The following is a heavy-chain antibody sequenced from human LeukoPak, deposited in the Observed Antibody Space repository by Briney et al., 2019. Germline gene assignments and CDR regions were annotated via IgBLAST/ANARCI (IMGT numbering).Heavy chain of an antibody. V-gene: IGHV3-7*01. Sequence: GGSLRLSCAASGFTFSSYWMSWVRQAPGKGLEWVANIKEDGSEKNYVDSVKGRFTISRDNAKNSLYLQMNSLRADDTAMYYCARSGSDFDYWGQGTLVTVSS. J-gene: IGHJ4*02. CDR3: ARSGSDFDY. CDR2: IKEDGSEK. D-gene: IGHD7-27*01. CDR1: GFTFSSYW.